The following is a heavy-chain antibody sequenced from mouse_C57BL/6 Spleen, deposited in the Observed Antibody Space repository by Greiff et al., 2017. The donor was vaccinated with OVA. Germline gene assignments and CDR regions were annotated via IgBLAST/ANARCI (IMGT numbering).Heavy chain of an antibody. V-gene: IGHV1-15*01. CDR1: GYTFTDYE. D-gene: IGHD3-1*01. CDR3: TRSGGYYVDY. CDR2: IDPETGGN. Sequence: VKLQESGAELVRPGASVTLSCKASGYTFTDYEMHWVKQTPVHGLEWIGAIDPETGGNSYNQKFKGKAILTADKSSSTAYMELRSLTSEDSAVYYCTRSGGYYVDYWGQGTTLTVSS. J-gene: IGHJ2*01.